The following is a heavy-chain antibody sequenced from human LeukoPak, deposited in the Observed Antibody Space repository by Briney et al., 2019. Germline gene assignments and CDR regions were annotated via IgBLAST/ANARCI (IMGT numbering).Heavy chain of an antibody. CDR1: GYTLTELS. CDR3: ARGTESSSWYAFAYYYYYMDV. CDR2: FDPEDGET. D-gene: IGHD6-13*01. J-gene: IGHJ6*03. Sequence: GASVKASCKVSGYTLTELSMHWVRQAPGKGLEWMGGFDPEDGETIYAQKFQGRVTMTRNTSISTAYMELSSLRSEDTAVYYCARGTESSSWYAFAYYYYYMDVWGKGTTVTISS. V-gene: IGHV1-24*01.